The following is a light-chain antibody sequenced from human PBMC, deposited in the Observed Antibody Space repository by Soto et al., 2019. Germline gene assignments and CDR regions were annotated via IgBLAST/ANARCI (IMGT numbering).Light chain of an antibody. J-gene: IGKJ1*01. V-gene: IGKV3-20*01. CDR1: QSGSTSY. Sequence: EIVLTQSPGTLSLSPGERATLSCRASQSGSTSYLAWYQQKAGQAPRLLIYGVSSRATGIPARFSGSGSGTDFTLTISRLEPEDFAVYYCQQYGSSPMTFGQGTK. CDR2: GVS. CDR3: QQYGSSPMT.